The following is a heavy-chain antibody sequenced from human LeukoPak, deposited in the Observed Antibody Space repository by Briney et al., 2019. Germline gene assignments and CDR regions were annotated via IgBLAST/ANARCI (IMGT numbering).Heavy chain of an antibody. CDR2: IYWNNDN. D-gene: IGHD4-17*01. CDR1: GFSLTTSGVG. J-gene: IGHJ4*02. CDR3: AHYGDYRFLYYFDY. V-gene: IGHV2-5*01. Sequence: SGPTLVKPTQTLTLTCTFPGFSLTTSGVGVGWIRQPPGKALEWLALIYWNNDNRYNPSLKTRLTITKDTSKNQVVLIMANMDPVDTATYYCAHYGDYRFLYYFDYWGQGTPVTVSS.